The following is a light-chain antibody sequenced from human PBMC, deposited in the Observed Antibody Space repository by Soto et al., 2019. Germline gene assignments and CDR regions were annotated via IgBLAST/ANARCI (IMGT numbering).Light chain of an antibody. CDR2: DVS. CDR3: SSFTSSTTRV. Sequence: QSALTQPASVSGSPGQSITISCTGTGNDVGGYNYVSWYQQHPGKAPKLMIYDVSNQPSGVSNRFSGSKSGNTASLTISGLQAEAEADYYCSSFTSSTTRVFGAGTKVTVL. J-gene: IGLJ1*01. V-gene: IGLV2-14*01. CDR1: GNDVGGYNY.